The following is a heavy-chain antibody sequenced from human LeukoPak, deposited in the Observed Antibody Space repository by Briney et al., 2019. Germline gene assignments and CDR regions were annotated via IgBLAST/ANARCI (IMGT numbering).Heavy chain of an antibody. J-gene: IGHJ5*02. CDR1: GGSFSGYY. CDR3: ARGWAMGATGVARWFDP. Sequence: SETLSLTCAVYGGSFSGYYWSWIRQPPGKGLGWIGEINHSGSTNYNPSLKSRVTISVDTSKNQFSLKLSSVTAADTAVYYCARGWAMGATGVARWFDPWGQGTLVTVSS. V-gene: IGHV4-34*01. CDR2: INHSGST. D-gene: IGHD1-26*01.